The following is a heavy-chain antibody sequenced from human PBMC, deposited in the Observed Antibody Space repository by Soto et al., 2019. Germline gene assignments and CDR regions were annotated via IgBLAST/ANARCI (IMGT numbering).Heavy chain of an antibody. CDR3: ARGGGVPALGDP. V-gene: IGHV4-4*07. CDR1: GVSMRNSY. J-gene: IGHJ5*02. D-gene: IGHD3-16*01. Sequence: QVQLEESGPGLVKPSETLSLISSVSGVSMRNSYWTWIRQSAGKGLEWIWRISTIGNTNYNPSLNSRLTMSVDTSKNKVSLKLTSVTAADTAVYYCARGGGVPALGDPWGQGTLVTVSS. CDR2: ISTIGNT.